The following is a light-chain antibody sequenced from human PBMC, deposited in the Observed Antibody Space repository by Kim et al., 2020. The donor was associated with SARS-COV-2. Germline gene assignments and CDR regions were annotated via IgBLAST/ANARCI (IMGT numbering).Light chain of an antibody. CDR1: QSISSY. J-gene: IGKJ1*01. CDR3: QQTYSPPRT. Sequence: DIQMTQSPSSLPASIGDRITITCRASQSISSYLNWYQQKPGKAPKPLIYGASILQSGAPSRFTASGSGTDFTLTISSLQPEDFATYYCQQTYSPPRTFRQGTKVDIK. V-gene: IGKV1-39*01. CDR2: GAS.